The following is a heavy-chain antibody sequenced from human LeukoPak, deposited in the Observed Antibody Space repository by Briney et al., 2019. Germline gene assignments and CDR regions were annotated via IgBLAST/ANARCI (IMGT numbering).Heavy chain of an antibody. CDR1: GFIFSNYA. CDR2: ISYDGSNK. V-gene: IGHV3-30*01. Sequence: GGSLRLSCAASGFIFSNYAMHWVRQAPGKGLEWVAVISYDGSNKYYADSVKGRFTISRDNSKNTLHLQMNSLRAEDTAVYYCARDKMTTVTTVGVGYYYYMDVWGKGTTVTVSS. D-gene: IGHD4-17*01. CDR3: ARDKMTTVTTVGVGYYYYMDV. J-gene: IGHJ6*03.